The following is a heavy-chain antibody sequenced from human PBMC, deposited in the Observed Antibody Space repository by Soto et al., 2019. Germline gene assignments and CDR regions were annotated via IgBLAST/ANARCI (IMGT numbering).Heavy chain of an antibody. D-gene: IGHD3-9*01. CDR1: GDSFNDYY. CDR2: INPDSGIT. Sequence: ASVKVSCKSSGDSFNDYYLHWVRQAPGQGLEWMGWINPDSGITKYAQKFQGRVTITRDTSASTAYMELSSLRSEDTAVYYCARGSFGHLTGYPNWGQGTLVTVSS. CDR3: ARGSFGHLTGYPN. V-gene: IGHV1-2*02. J-gene: IGHJ4*02.